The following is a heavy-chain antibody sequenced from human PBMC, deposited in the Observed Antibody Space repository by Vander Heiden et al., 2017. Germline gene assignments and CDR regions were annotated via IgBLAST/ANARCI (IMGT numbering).Heavy chain of an antibody. J-gene: IGHJ5*02. Sequence: QVPLVQSGSEVKEPGASVKVSCKASGYTFTNYIVMWLRQAPGQGLGWGGWISGVNGNKQYAQKLQGRVTVTTDTSRSTAYMELRSLRSDDTAVYYCARVELNRDGLGSYNWFDPWGQGTLVTVSS. CDR3: ARVELNRDGLGSYNWFDP. CDR2: ISGVNGNK. CDR1: GYTFTNYI. D-gene: IGHD3-10*01. V-gene: IGHV1-18*04.